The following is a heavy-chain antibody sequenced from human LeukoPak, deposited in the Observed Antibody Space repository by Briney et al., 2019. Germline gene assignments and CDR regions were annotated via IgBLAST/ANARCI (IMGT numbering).Heavy chain of an antibody. CDR3: ARGAVPAAIVWFDP. J-gene: IGHJ5*02. D-gene: IGHD2-2*01. CDR2: IYHSGST. CDR1: GGSISSGGYS. Sequence: PSQTLSLICAVSGGSISSGGYSWSWIRQPPGKGLEWIGYIYHSGSTYYNPSLKSRVTISVDRSKNQFSLKLSSVTAADTAVYYCARGAVPAAIVWFDPWGQGTLVTVSS. V-gene: IGHV4-30-2*01.